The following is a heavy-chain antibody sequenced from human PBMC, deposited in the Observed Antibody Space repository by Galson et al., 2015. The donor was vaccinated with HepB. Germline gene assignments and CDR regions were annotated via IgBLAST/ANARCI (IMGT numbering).Heavy chain of an antibody. CDR1: GFTFSSYA. D-gene: IGHD3-22*01. CDR2: ISGSGGST. CDR3: ANALTLNYYDSSGYPFDY. J-gene: IGHJ4*02. Sequence: SLRLSCAASGFTFSSYAMSWVRQAPGKGLEWVSAISGSGGSTYYADSVKGRFTISRDNSKNTLYLQMNSLRAEDTAVYYCANALTLNYYDSSGYPFDYWGQGTLVTVSS. V-gene: IGHV3-23*01.